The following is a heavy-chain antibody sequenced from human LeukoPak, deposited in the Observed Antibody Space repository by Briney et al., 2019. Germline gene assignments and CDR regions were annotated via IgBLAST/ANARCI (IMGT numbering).Heavy chain of an antibody. Sequence: SETLSLTCTVSGGSVSSGSYYWSWIRQPPGKGLEWIGYIYYSGSTNYNPSLKSRVTISVDTSKNQFSLKLSSVTAADTAVYYCARSPYYDILTGYFAPQYAFDIWGQGTMVPVSS. CDR2: IYYSGST. D-gene: IGHD3-9*01. V-gene: IGHV4-61*01. CDR3: ARSPYYDILTGYFAPQYAFDI. J-gene: IGHJ3*02. CDR1: GGSVSSGSYY.